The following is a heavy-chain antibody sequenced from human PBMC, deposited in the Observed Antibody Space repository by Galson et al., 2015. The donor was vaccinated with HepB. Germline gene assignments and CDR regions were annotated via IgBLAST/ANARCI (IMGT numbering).Heavy chain of an antibody. V-gene: IGHV3-33*01. D-gene: IGHD3-10*01. Sequence: CEAAGVTCGNYGLQGGGLGPGAGLGIVAVIWYAGSKKYDADSVTGRFPISRDNSKHTVYVQMNSLRAEDTAVYYCARDPTMVRGVIMSLYFDYWGQGTLVTVSS. J-gene: IGHJ4*02. CDR3: ARDPTMVRGVIMSLYFDY. CDR1: GVTCGNYG. CDR2: IWYAGSKK.